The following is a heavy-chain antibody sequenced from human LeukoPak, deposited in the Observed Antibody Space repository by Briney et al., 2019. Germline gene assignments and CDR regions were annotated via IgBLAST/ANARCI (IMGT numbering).Heavy chain of an antibody. Sequence: GGSLRLSCAASGFTFSSYAMHWVRQAPGKGLEWVAVISYDGSNKYYADSVKGRFTISRDNAKNSLYLQVNSLRDEDTAVYYCARGRGLTLSYHYFDYWGQGTLVTVSS. CDR2: ISYDGSNK. V-gene: IGHV3-30-3*01. D-gene: IGHD3-10*01. J-gene: IGHJ4*02. CDR1: GFTFSSYA. CDR3: ARGRGLTLSYHYFDY.